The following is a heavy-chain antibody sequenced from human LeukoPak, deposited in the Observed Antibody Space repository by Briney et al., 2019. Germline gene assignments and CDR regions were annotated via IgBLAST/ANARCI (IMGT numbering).Heavy chain of an antibody. CDR3: ARVDGLHSAFDI. CDR2: ISAYNGNT. D-gene: IGHD5-24*01. V-gene: IGHV1-18*01. J-gene: IGHJ3*02. CDR1: GYTFTSYG. Sequence: GAPVKVSCTASGYTFTSYGISWVRQAPGQGLEWMGWISAYNGNTNYAQKPQGRVTMTTDTSTSTAYMELRSLRSDDTAVYYCARVDGLHSAFDIWGQGTMVTVSS.